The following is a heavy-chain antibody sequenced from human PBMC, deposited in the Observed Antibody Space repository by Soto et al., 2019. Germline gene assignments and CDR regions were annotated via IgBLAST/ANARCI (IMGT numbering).Heavy chain of an antibody. Sequence: GASVKVSCKVSGYTLTELSMHWVRQAPGKGLEWMGGFDPEDGETIYAQKFQGRVTMTEDTSTDTAYMELSSLRSEDTAVYYCATGILSYFFHPGSFVFWGPGILVTVSS. J-gene: IGHJ5*01. V-gene: IGHV1-24*01. CDR3: ATGILSYFFHPGSFVF. CDR1: GYTLTELS. D-gene: IGHD1-26*01. CDR2: FDPEDGET.